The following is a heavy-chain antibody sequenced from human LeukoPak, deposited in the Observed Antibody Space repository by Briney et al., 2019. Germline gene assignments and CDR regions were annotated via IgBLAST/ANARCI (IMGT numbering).Heavy chain of an antibody. CDR1: GFTFSSYA. Sequence: GGSLRLSCAASGFTFSSYAMHWVRQAPGKGLEWVAVISYDGSNKYYADSVKGRFTISRGNSKNTLYLQMNSLRAEDTAVYYCARTTDYDFWSGSDYWGQGTLVTASS. CDR3: ARTTDYDFWSGSDY. V-gene: IGHV3-30-3*01. D-gene: IGHD3-3*01. CDR2: ISYDGSNK. J-gene: IGHJ4*02.